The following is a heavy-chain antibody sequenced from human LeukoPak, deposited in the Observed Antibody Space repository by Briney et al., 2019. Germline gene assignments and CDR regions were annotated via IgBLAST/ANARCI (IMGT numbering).Heavy chain of an antibody. J-gene: IGHJ4*02. CDR1: GGSISSYY. V-gene: IGHV4-4*07. CDR2: IYTSGST. CDR3: AREKPIAVAGTGYFDY. D-gene: IGHD6-19*01. Sequence: SETLSLTCTVSGGSISSYYWSWIRQPAGKGLEWIGRIYTSGSTNYNPSLKSRVTISLNKSKNQFSLKLSSVTAADTAVYYCAREKPIAVAGTGYFDYWGQGTLVTVSS.